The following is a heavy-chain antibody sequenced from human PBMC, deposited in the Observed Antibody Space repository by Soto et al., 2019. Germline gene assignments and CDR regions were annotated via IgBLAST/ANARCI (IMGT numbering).Heavy chain of an antibody. D-gene: IGHD2-2*01. J-gene: IGHJ6*02. V-gene: IGHV5-10-1*01. CDR2: IDPSDSYT. Sequence: GESLKISCKGSGYSFTSYWIRWVRQMPGKGLEWMGRIDPSDSYTNYSPSFQGHVTISADKSISTAYLQWSSLKASDTAMYYCARHPLASAARYYRYLLDVCGRRSSVTLS. CDR1: GYSFTSYW. CDR3: ARHPLASAARYYRYLLDV.